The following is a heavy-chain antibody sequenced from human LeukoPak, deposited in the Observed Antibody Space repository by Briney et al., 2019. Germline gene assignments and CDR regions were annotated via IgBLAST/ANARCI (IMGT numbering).Heavy chain of an antibody. Sequence: ETLSLTCTVSGGSISSSSYYWGWIRQAPGKGLEWVSAISGSGGTTYYADSVKGRFTISRDNSKNTLYLQINSLRAEDTAVYYCAKDHLPGIVVADRDYWGQGTLVTVSS. CDR3: AKDHLPGIVVADRDY. J-gene: IGHJ4*02. V-gene: IGHV3-23*01. CDR1: GGSISSSSYY. CDR2: ISGSGGTT. D-gene: IGHD6-19*01.